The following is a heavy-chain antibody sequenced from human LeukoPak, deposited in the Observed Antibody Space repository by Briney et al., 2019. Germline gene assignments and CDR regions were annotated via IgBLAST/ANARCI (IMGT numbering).Heavy chain of an antibody. Sequence: GASVKVSCKASGFTFTSSAMQGVRQARGQRLEWIGWIVAGSGNTNYAQKFKERVTITRDMSTSTAYMELSSLRSEDTAVYYCAAVLGYYDSSGYYPHFDYWGQGTLVTVSS. CDR3: AAVLGYYDSSGYYPHFDY. J-gene: IGHJ4*02. CDR2: IVAGSGNT. D-gene: IGHD3-22*01. CDR1: GFTFTSSA. V-gene: IGHV1-58*02.